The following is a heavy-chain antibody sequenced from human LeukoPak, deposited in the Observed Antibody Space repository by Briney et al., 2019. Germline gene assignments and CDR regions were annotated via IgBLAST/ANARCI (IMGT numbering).Heavy chain of an antibody. CDR3: ARDLQYYYDSSGYSRTKAIDY. V-gene: IGHV3-23*01. CDR2: ISGSGGST. D-gene: IGHD3-22*01. Sequence: GGSLRLSCAASGFTFSSYAMSWVRQAPGKGLEWVSAISGSGGSTYYADSVKGRFTISRDNAKNSLYLQMNSLRAEDTAVYYCARDLQYYYDSSGYSRTKAIDYWGQGTLVTVSS. J-gene: IGHJ4*02. CDR1: GFTFSSYA.